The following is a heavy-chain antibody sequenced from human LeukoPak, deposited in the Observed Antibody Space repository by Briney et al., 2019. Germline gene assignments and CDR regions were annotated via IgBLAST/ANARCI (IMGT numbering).Heavy chain of an antibody. CDR2: ISYDRSNK. CDR3: AREGLPTVVTSMFGY. J-gene: IGHJ4*02. CDR1: GFTFSSYA. V-gene: IGHV3-30-3*01. D-gene: IGHD4-23*01. Sequence: GGSLRLSCAASGFTFSSYAMHWVRQAPGKGLEWVAVISYDRSNKYYADSVKGRFTISRDNSKNTLYLQMNSLRAEDTAVYYCAREGLPTVVTSMFGYWGQGTLVTVSS.